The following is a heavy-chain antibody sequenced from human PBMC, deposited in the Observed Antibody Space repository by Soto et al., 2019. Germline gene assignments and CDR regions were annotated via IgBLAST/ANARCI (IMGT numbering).Heavy chain of an antibody. Sequence: PGGSLRLSCAASGFTFSYYYMSWIRQAPGKGLEWVSYISSSSSYTNYADSVKGRFTISRDNAKNSLYLQMNSLRAEDTAVYYCARAGSIVGYYYGMDVWGQGTTVTVSS. CDR3: ARAGSIVGYYYGMDV. CDR2: ISSSSSYT. D-gene: IGHD3-22*01. J-gene: IGHJ6*02. CDR1: GFTFSYYY. V-gene: IGHV3-11*06.